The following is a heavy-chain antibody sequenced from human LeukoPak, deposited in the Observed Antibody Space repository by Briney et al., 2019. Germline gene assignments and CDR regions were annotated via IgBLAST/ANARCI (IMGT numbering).Heavy chain of an antibody. J-gene: IGHJ5*01. CDR2: VGSDEKK. Sequence: GGSLRLSCEASGFTLPGNAMSWFRQAPGRGLEWVSGVGSDEKKHYTDSVRGRFTISRDNPMNTVYLQMNSLRVEDTAVYYCAKDLSWWAAADSWGQGALVTVSS. CDR3: AKDLSWWAAADS. D-gene: IGHD2-15*01. V-gene: IGHV3-23*01. CDR1: GFTLPGNA.